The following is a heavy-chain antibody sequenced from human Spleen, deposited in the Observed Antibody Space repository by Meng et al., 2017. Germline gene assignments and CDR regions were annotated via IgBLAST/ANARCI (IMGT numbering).Heavy chain of an antibody. D-gene: IGHD2-15*01. CDR2: IKQDGREK. CDR1: GFTFSSYW. J-gene: IGHJ5*02. Sequence: GESLKISCAASGFTFSSYWMSWVRQAPGKGLEWVANIKQDGREKYYVDSVKGRFTISRDNAKNSLYLQMNSLRAEDTAVYYCARPRYCSGGSCYSQVWFDPWGQGTLVTVSS. CDR3: ARPRYCSGGSCYSQVWFDP. V-gene: IGHV3-7*01.